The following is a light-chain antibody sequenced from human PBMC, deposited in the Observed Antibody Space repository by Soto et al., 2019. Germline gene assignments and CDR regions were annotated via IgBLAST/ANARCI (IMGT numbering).Light chain of an antibody. CDR2: ENN. Sequence: QSVLTQPPSVSAAPGQKVTISCSGSSSNIGNNYVSWYQQLPGTAPKLLIYENNKRPSGIPDRFSGSKSGTSATLGITGLQTGDEADYYCGTWDNSLSAGEVVFGGGTKLTVL. CDR3: GTWDNSLSAGEVV. J-gene: IGLJ2*01. V-gene: IGLV1-51*02. CDR1: SSNIGNNY.